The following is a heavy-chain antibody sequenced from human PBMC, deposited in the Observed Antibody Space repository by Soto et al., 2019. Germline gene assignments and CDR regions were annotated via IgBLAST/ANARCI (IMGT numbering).Heavy chain of an antibody. D-gene: IGHD3-10*01. V-gene: IGHV3-7*01. CDR3: ARVSRGGDLNAFDI. CDR1: GFTFSSYW. Sequence: GGSLRLSCAASGFTFSSYWMSWVRQAPGKGLEWVANIKQDGSEKYYVDSVKGRFTISRDNAKNSLYLQMNSLRAEDTAVYYCARVSRGGDLNAFDIWGQGTMVTVSS. CDR2: IKQDGSEK. J-gene: IGHJ3*02.